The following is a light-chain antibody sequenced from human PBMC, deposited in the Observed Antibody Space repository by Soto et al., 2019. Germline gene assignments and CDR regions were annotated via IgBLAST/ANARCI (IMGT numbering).Light chain of an antibody. V-gene: IGLV2-14*01. CDR2: DVS. Sequence: LAQPAAGSGSPGQSITISCTGTSSDVGAYNYVSWYQQHPAKVPKLMIYDVSNRPSGVSDRFSGSKSGNTASLTISGLQAEDEADYYCYSYTSSSTYVFGTGTKVTVL. CDR1: SSDVGAYNY. J-gene: IGLJ1*01. CDR3: YSYTSSSTYV.